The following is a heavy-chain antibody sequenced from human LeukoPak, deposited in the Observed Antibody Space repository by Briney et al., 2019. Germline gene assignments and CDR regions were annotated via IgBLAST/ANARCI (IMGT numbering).Heavy chain of an antibody. CDR2: IYYSGST. Sequence: PSETLSLTCTVSGGSISSSSYYWGWIRPPPGQGLVGSGCIYYSGSTYYNPSLKSRVTISVDTSKNQFSLKLRSVTAADTAVYYCARVKYDILTGASRSFDYWGQGTLVTVSS. D-gene: IGHD3-9*01. J-gene: IGHJ4*02. CDR3: ARVKYDILTGASRSFDY. CDR1: GGSISSSSYY. V-gene: IGHV4-39*07.